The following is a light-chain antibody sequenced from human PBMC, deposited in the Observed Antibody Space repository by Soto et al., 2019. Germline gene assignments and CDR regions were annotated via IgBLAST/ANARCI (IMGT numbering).Light chain of an antibody. J-gene: IGKJ4*01. CDR3: QQRSNWPLT. CDR2: DAS. V-gene: IGKV3-11*01. CDR1: QSVSSF. Sequence: EIVLTQSPATLSLSPGARATLSCRASQSVSSFLAWYQQKPGQAPRLLIYDASNSATGIPARFSGSGSGTDFTLTISSLEPEDFAVYYCQQRSNWPLTFGGGTKVAIK.